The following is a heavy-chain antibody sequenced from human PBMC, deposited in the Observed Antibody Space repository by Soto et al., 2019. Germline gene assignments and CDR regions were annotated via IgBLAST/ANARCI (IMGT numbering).Heavy chain of an antibody. D-gene: IGHD5-12*01. CDR3: AREARYSGYDYFDY. CDR1: GGTFSSYT. Sequence: QVQLVQSGAEVKKPGSSVKVSCKASGGTFSSYTISWVRQAPGQGLEWMGRIIPILGIANYAQKFQGRVTITADKSTSTAYMELSSLGSEDTAVYYCAREARYSGYDYFDYWGQGTLVTVSS. CDR2: IIPILGIA. V-gene: IGHV1-69*08. J-gene: IGHJ4*02.